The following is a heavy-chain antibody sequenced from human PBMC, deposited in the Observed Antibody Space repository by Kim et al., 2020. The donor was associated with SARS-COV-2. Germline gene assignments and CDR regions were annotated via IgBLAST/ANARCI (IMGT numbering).Heavy chain of an antibody. J-gene: IGHJ4*02. Sequence: GESLQISCKGSGYSFTSYWIGWVRQMPGKGLEWMGIIYPGDSDTRYSPSFQGQVTISADKSISTAYLQWSSLKASDTAMYYCARHPAPVAGTTDYWGQGTLVTVSS. CDR3: ARHPAPVAGTTDY. V-gene: IGHV5-51*01. CDR2: IYPGDSDT. CDR1: GYSFTSYW. D-gene: IGHD6-19*01.